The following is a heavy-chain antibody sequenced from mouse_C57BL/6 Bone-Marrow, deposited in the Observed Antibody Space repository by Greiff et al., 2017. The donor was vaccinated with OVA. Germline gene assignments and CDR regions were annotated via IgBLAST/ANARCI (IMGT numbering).Heavy chain of an antibody. V-gene: IGHV1-15*01. CDR2: IDPETGGT. J-gene: IGHJ4*01. CDR1: GYTFTDYE. CDR3: TRRDYSNYVLYAMDY. D-gene: IGHD2-5*01. Sequence: QVQLQQSGAELVRPGASVTLSCKASGYTFTDYEMHWVKQTPVHGLEWIGAIDPETGGTAYNQKFKGKAILTADKSSSTAYMELRSLTSEDSAVYYCTRRDYSNYVLYAMDYWGQGTSVTVSS.